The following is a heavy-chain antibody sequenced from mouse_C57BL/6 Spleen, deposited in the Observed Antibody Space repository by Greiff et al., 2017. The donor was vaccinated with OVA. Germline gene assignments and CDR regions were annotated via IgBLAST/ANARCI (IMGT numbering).Heavy chain of an antibody. V-gene: IGHV1-26*01. CDR3: ARGRYYGSRGAWFAY. D-gene: IGHD1-1*01. Sequence: EVQLQQSGPELVKPGASVKISCKASGYTFTDYYMNWVKQSHGKSLEWIGDINPNNGGTSYNQKFKGKATLTVDKSSSTAYMELRSLTSEDSAVYYCARGRYYGSRGAWFAYWGQGTLVTVSA. CDR1: GYTFTDYY. J-gene: IGHJ3*01. CDR2: INPNNGGT.